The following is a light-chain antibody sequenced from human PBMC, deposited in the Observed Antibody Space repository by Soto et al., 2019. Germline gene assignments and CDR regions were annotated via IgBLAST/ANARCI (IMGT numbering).Light chain of an antibody. CDR3: SSFRSSSTLPYV. Sequence: VLTQPASVSGSPGQSITISCTGTSSDVGGYDYVSWYQQYPGKAPKLIIYEVTNRPSGVSNRFSGSKSGNTASLTISGLRAEDEADYYCSSFRSSSTLPYVFGTGTKVTVL. CDR2: EVT. V-gene: IGLV2-14*01. J-gene: IGLJ1*01. CDR1: SSDVGGYDY.